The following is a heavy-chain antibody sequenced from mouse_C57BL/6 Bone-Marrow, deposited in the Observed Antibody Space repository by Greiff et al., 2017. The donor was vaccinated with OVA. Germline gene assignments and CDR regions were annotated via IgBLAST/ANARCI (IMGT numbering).Heavy chain of an antibody. V-gene: IGHV1-19*01. D-gene: IGHD2-4*01. Sequence: EVQLQQSGPVLVKPGASVKMSCKASGYTFTDYYMNWVKQSHGKSLEWIGVINPYNGGTSYNQKFKGKATLTVDKSSSTAYMELNSLTSEDSAVYYCARSMITARGAYFDYWGQGTTLTVSS. CDR1: GYTFTDYY. CDR3: ARSMITARGAYFDY. CDR2: INPYNGGT. J-gene: IGHJ2*01.